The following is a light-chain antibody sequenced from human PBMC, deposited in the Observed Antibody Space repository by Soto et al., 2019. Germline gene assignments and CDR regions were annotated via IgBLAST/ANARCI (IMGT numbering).Light chain of an antibody. Sequence: QSALTQPASVSGSPGQSITISCTGTSTDVGGYNYVSWYQHRPGEAPKLMIFEVTERPSGVSNRFSGSKSGNTASLTISGLQAEDEADYFCNSYTTSSTYVFGSGTKVTVL. V-gene: IGLV2-14*01. CDR2: EVT. J-gene: IGLJ1*01. CDR3: NSYTTSSTYV. CDR1: STDVGGYNY.